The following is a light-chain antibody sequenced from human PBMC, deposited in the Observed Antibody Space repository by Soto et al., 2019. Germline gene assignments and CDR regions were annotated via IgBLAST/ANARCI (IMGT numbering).Light chain of an antibody. CDR2: EDS. V-gene: IGLV3-21*02. CDR3: QVWDRSSDQGV. Sequence: SYVLTQPPSVSAAPGQTARISCGGNNIGSKSVHWYQHNPGQAPVLVVYEDSDRPSGIPERFSGSNSGNTATLSIRRVEAGDEADYYCQVWDRSSDQGVFGGGTKLTVL. J-gene: IGLJ3*02. CDR1: NIGSKS.